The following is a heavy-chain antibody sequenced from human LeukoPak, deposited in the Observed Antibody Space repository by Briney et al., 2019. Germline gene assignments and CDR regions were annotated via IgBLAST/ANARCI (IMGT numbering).Heavy chain of an antibody. CDR3: ASGPGSLNFDWLSYYFDY. CDR1: GGTFSSYA. Sequence: SVKVSCKASGGTFSSYAISWVRQAPGQGLEWMGGIIPIFGPANYAQKFQGRVTITTDESTSTAYMELSSLRSEDTAVYYCASGPGSLNFDWLSYYFDYWGQGTLVTVSS. V-gene: IGHV1-69*05. J-gene: IGHJ4*02. D-gene: IGHD3-9*01. CDR2: IIPIFGPA.